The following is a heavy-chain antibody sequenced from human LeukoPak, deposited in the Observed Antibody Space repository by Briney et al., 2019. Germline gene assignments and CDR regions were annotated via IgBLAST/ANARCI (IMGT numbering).Heavy chain of an antibody. CDR2: IHYSGSP. Sequence: PSETLSLTCTVSGXSINSYYWSWVRQPPGKGLEWIAYIHYSGSPIYNPSLKGRVTISVDTSKNQFSLKLSSVTAADTAVYYCARHLGYCSGGTCYTMDVWGQGTTVTVSS. CDR3: ARHLGYCSGGTCYTMDV. CDR1: GXSINSYY. V-gene: IGHV4-59*08. J-gene: IGHJ6*02. D-gene: IGHD2-15*01.